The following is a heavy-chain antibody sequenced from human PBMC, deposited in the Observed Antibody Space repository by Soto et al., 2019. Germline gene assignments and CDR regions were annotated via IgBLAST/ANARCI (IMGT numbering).Heavy chain of an antibody. V-gene: IGHV4-39*01. CDR1: GDSIGSTNYY. CDR2: IYYSGSS. J-gene: IGHJ4*02. CDR3: ARLAAGTHYYFDY. Sequence: QLQLQESGPGLVKPSETLSLTCTVSGDSIGSTNYYWGWVRQPPGKGLEWIGSIYYSGSSYHNPSLKSRVTISVDTSKNQFSLRVDSMTAAHTGVYYCARLAAGTHYYFDYWGRGTLVTVSS. D-gene: IGHD6-13*01.